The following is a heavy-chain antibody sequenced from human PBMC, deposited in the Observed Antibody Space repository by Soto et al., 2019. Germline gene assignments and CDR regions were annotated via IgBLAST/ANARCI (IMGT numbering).Heavy chain of an antibody. CDR2: IYHSGST. CDR3: ARGIKSSSWYQWYFDL. J-gene: IGHJ2*01. D-gene: IGHD6-13*01. CDR1: GGSISSGGYS. Sequence: QLQLQESGSGLVKPSQTLSLTCAVSGGSISSGGYSWSWIGQPPGKGLEWIGYIYHSGSTYYNPSLKSRVTISVDRSKNQFSLKLSSVTAADTAVYYCARGIKSSSWYQWYFDLWGRGTLVTVSS. V-gene: IGHV4-30-2*01.